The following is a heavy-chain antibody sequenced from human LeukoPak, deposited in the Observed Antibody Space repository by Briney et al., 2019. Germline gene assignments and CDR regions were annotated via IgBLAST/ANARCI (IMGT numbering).Heavy chain of an antibody. CDR3: ARVGYCSSTSCFPADY. J-gene: IGHJ4*02. CDR1: GGSFSGYY. Sequence: SETLSLTCAVYGGSFSGYYWSWIRQPPGKGLEWIGEINHSGSTNYNPSLKSRATISVDTSKNQFSLKLSSVTAADTAVYYCARVGYCSSTSCFPADYWGQGTLVTVSS. V-gene: IGHV4-34*01. CDR2: INHSGST. D-gene: IGHD2-2*01.